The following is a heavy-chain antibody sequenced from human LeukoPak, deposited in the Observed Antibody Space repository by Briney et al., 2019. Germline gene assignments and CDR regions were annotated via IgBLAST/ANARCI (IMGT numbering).Heavy chain of an antibody. CDR3: ATNYYYDSSGYSLFAY. Sequence: SVKVYCKASGGTFSSYAISWVRQAPGQGLEWMGRIIPIFGTANYAQKFQGRVTITTDESTSTAYMELSSLRSEDTAVYYCATNYYYDSSGYSLFAYWGQGTLVTVSS. D-gene: IGHD3-22*01. J-gene: IGHJ4*02. CDR2: IIPIFGTA. CDR1: GGTFSSYA. V-gene: IGHV1-69*05.